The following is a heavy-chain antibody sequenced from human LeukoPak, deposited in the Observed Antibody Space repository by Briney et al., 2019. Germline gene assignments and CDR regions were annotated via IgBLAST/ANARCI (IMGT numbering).Heavy chain of an antibody. D-gene: IGHD3-22*01. J-gene: IGHJ4*02. CDR1: GFMFSSYW. CDR2: IKQDRSEK. V-gene: IGHV3-7*01. Sequence: PGGSLRLSCAASGFMFSSYWMSWVRQAPGKGLEWVANIKQDRSEKYYVDSVKGRFTVSRDNARNSLYLQMNSLRAEDTAVYYCAREDYYFDSSGTHYFDYWGQGTLVTVSS. CDR3: AREDYYFDSSGTHYFDY.